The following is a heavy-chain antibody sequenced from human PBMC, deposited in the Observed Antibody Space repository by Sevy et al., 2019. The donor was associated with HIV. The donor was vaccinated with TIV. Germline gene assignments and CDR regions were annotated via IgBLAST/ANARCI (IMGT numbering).Heavy chain of an antibody. CDR1: GFTFRSFS. J-gene: IGHJ6*02. V-gene: IGHV3-30*02. Sequence: GGSLRLSCVASGFTFRSFSMHWVRQAPGKGLEWVAAIWYDGRTERYADSVQGRLTISRDNSKNTVYLEMNSLRNEDTAIYFCANAYSGSYSHSYLYALDVWGQGTTVTVSS. CDR2: IWYDGRTE. D-gene: IGHD1-26*01. CDR3: ANAYSGSYSHSYLYALDV.